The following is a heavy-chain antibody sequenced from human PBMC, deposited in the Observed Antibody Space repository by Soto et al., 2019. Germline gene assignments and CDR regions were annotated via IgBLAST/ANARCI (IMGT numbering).Heavy chain of an antibody. D-gene: IGHD2-15*01. CDR1: GGGFNSYA. J-gene: IGHJ4*02. CDR3: ARAGDCRGGSCYSFILDY. CDR2: RIPSFGTA. V-gene: IGHV1-69*01. Sequence: QVQLVQSGAEVMKPGSSVKVSCKASGGGFNSYAFSWVRQAPGQGLEWIGARIPSFGTANYEEKFQGRVKITADESTTTVYMDLSSLTPDDTAMYFCARAGDCRGGSCYSFILDYWGQVTQVTVS.